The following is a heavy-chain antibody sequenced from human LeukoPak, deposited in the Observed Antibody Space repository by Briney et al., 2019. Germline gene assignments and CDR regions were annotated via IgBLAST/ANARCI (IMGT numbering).Heavy chain of an antibody. CDR1: GFTFSSYA. CDR3: ARGKSDFWSGYWGYFQH. Sequence: GGSLRLSCAASGFTFSSYAMHWVRQAPGKGLEWVAFIRYDGSNKYYADSVKGRFTISRDNSKNTLYLQMNSLRAEDTAVYYCARGKSDFWSGYWGYFQHWGQGTLVTVSS. V-gene: IGHV3-30*02. J-gene: IGHJ1*01. D-gene: IGHD3-3*01. CDR2: IRYDGSNK.